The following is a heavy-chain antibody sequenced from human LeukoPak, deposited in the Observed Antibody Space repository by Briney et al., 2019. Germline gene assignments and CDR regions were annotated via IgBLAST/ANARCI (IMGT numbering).Heavy chain of an antibody. CDR1: GTSISINY. CDR2: IYYSGST. Sequence: SETLSLTCDVSGTSISINYWSWIRQPAGKGLEWIGYIYYSGSTNYNPSLKSRVTISVDTSKNQFSLKLSSVTAADTAVYYCARGSIVGATTGYFDYWGQGTLVTVSS. V-gene: IGHV4-59*01. J-gene: IGHJ4*02. CDR3: ARGSIVGATTGYFDY. D-gene: IGHD1-26*01.